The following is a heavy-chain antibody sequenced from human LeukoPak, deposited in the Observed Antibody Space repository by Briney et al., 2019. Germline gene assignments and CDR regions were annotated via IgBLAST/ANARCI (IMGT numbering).Heavy chain of an antibody. CDR2: ISAYNGDT. J-gene: IGHJ4*02. CDR1: GYTFNTYG. D-gene: IGHD3-22*01. CDR3: ARGGGGYYYDSSGYPY. V-gene: IGHV1-18*01. Sequence: ASVKVSCKTSGYTFNTYGVTWVRQAPGQGLEWMGWISAYNGDTNYAQTLQGRVTMTTDTSTSTAYMELRSLRSDDTAVYYCARGGGGYYYDSSGYPYWGQGTLVTVSS.